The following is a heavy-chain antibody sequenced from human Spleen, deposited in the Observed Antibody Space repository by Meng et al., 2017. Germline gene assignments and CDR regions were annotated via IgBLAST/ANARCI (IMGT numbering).Heavy chain of an antibody. CDR2: ISVYNGNT. D-gene: IGHD2-2*01. V-gene: IGHV1-18*01. Sequence: QGQLVQSGAEVKKPGASVKVSCKASGYTFTSYGITWVRQAPGQGLEWMGWISVYNGNTKYAQKLQDRVTITSDESTSTVYMELTRLTSEDTAVYFCARKAGNCISTTCYSLDYWGQGTLVTVSS. J-gene: IGHJ4*02. CDR3: ARKAGNCISTTCYSLDY. CDR1: GYTFTSYG.